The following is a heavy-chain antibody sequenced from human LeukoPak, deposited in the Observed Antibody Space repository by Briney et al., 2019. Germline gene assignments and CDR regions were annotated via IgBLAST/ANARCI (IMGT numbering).Heavy chain of an antibody. CDR1: GFTFSSYA. J-gene: IGHJ4*02. V-gene: IGHV3-64*01. D-gene: IGHD6-13*01. CDR2: ISSNGGST. Sequence: GGSLRLSCAASGFTFSSYAMHWVRQAPGKGLEYVSAISSNGGSTYYANSVKGRFTISRDNSKNTLYLQMGSLTDEDTGVYYCARGGGSGRYGLPFDSWGQGTLVTVSS. CDR3: ARGGGSGRYGLPFDS.